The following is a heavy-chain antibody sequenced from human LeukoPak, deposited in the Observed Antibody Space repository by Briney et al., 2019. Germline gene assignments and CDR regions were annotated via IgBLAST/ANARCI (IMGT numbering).Heavy chain of an antibody. D-gene: IGHD1-7*01. CDR2: INHSGST. J-gene: IGHJ6*03. V-gene: IGHV4-34*01. Sequence: SETLSLTCAVYGGSFSGYYWSWIRQPPGKGLEWIGEINHSGSTNYNPSLKSRVTISVDTSKNQSSLKLSSVTAADTAVYYCARKSGTLYYYYYYYMDVWGKGTTVTVSS. CDR1: GGSFSGYY. CDR3: ARKSGTLYYYYYYYMDV.